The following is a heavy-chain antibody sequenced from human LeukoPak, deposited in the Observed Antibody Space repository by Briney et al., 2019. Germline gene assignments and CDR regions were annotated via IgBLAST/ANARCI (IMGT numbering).Heavy chain of an antibody. J-gene: IGHJ4*02. Sequence: PGGSLRLSCAASGFTVSSNYMSWVRQAPGKGLEWVSAISGSGGSTYYADSVKGRFTISRDNSKNTLYLQMNSLRAEDTAVYYCAKDLAGATAYWGQGTLVTVSS. CDR1: GFTVSSNY. V-gene: IGHV3-23*01. D-gene: IGHD1-26*01. CDR2: ISGSGGST. CDR3: AKDLAGATAY.